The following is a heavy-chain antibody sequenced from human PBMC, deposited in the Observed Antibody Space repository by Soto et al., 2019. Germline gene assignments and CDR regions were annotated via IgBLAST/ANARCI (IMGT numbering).Heavy chain of an antibody. CDR3: AKDAPIQQWLVQDYYYGMDV. D-gene: IGHD6-19*01. CDR2: ISGSGGST. CDR1: GFTFSSYA. V-gene: IGHV3-23*01. Sequence: GGSLRLSCAASGFTFSSYAMSGVRQAAGKGLDWVSAISGSGGSTYYADSVKGRFTISRDNSKNTLYLQMNSLRAEDTAVYYCAKDAPIQQWLVQDYYYGMDVWGQGTTVTVSS. J-gene: IGHJ6*02.